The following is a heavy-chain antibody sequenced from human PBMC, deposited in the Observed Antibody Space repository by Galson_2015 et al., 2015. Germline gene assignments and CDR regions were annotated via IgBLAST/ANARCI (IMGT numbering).Heavy chain of an antibody. CDR2: ISGSGGGT. CDR3: ANSGSGSGLYYYYMDV. Sequence: SLRLSCAASGFTFSSYAMSWLRQAPGKGLEWVSAISGSGGGTYYADSVKGRFTISRDNSKNTLYLQMSSLRAEDTAVYYCANSGSGSGLYYYYMDVRGKGTTVTVSS. CDR1: GFTFSSYA. D-gene: IGHD3-10*01. J-gene: IGHJ6*03. V-gene: IGHV3-23*01.